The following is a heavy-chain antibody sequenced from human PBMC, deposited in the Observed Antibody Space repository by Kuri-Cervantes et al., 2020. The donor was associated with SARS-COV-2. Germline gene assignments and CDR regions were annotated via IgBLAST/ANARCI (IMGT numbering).Heavy chain of an antibody. CDR2: ISYDGSNK. V-gene: IGHV3-30-3*01. Sequence: GESLKISCAASGFTFSSYAMHWVRQAPGKGLEWVAVISYDGSNKYYADSVKGRFTISRDNSKNTLYLQMNSLRAEDTAVYYCAKEDWNDGRGGCFDYWGQGTLVTVSS. J-gene: IGHJ4*02. CDR3: AKEDWNDGRGGCFDY. D-gene: IGHD1-1*01. CDR1: GFTFSSYA.